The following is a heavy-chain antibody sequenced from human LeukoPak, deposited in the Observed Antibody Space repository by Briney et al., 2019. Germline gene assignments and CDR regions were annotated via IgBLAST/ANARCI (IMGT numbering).Heavy chain of an antibody. V-gene: IGHV1-18*01. J-gene: IGHJ6*02. Sequence: GASVKASCKASGYTFTSYGISWVRQAPGQGLEWMGWISAYNGNTNYAQRLQGRVTMTTDTSTSTAYMELRSLRSDDTAVYYCARDLPQRDTIIRYYYGMDVWGQGTTVTVSS. D-gene: IGHD3-10*01. CDR2: ISAYNGNT. CDR3: ARDLPQRDTIIRYYYGMDV. CDR1: GYTFTSYG.